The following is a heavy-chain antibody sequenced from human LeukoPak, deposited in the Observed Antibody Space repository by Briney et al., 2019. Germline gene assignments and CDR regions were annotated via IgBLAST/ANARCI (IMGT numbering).Heavy chain of an antibody. CDR1: GFTFSSYS. J-gene: IGHJ4*02. V-gene: IGHV3-23*01. CDR2: ISSSGGTT. Sequence: GGSLRLSCAASGFTFSSYSMNWIRQAPGKGLEWVSSISSSGGTTYHADSVKGRFTISRDNSKNTLYLQMNSLRAEDTAVYYCAKKIVAATNPAYDYWGQGTLVTVSS. D-gene: IGHD6-19*01. CDR3: AKKIVAATNPAYDY.